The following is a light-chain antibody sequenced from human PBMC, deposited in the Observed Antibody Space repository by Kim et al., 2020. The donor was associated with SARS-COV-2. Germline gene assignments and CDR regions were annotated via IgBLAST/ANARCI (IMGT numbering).Light chain of an antibody. J-gene: IGKJ3*01. CDR3: QQSYSTPPST. CDR2: AAS. Sequence: SVGDRVTITCRASQSISSYLNWYQQKPGKAPKLLIYAASSLQSGVPSRFSGSGSGTDFTLTISSLQPEDFATYYCQQSYSTPPSTFGPGTKVDIK. V-gene: IGKV1-39*01. CDR1: QSISSY.